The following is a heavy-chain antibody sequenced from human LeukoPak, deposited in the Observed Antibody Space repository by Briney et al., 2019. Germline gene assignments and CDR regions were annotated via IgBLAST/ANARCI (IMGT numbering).Heavy chain of an antibody. Sequence: ASVKVSCKASGYKFTDDYMHWVRQAPGQGLEFMGWINPDSGFTNYAQKLQGRVTMTTDSSTSTAYMELGSLRSDDTAVYYCGRDLLRPYSSGSATDYWGEGTLVTVPS. CDR1: GYKFTDDY. J-gene: IGHJ4*02. V-gene: IGHV1-2*02. D-gene: IGHD6-19*01. CDR3: GRDLLRPYSSGSATDY. CDR2: INPDSGFT.